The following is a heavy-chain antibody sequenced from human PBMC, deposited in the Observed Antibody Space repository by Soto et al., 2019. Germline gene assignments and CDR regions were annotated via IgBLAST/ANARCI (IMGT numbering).Heavy chain of an antibody. D-gene: IGHD2-2*01. CDR3: VKEGLCSSTSCYENAFDI. CDR2: ISSNGGST. CDR1: GFTFSSYA. V-gene: IGHV3-64D*08. J-gene: IGHJ3*02. Sequence: GGSLRLSCSASGFTFSSYAMHWVRQAPGKGLEYVSAISSNGGSTYYADSVKGRFTISRDNSRNTLYLQMSSLRAEDTAVYYCVKEGLCSSTSCYENAFDIWGQGTMVTVSS.